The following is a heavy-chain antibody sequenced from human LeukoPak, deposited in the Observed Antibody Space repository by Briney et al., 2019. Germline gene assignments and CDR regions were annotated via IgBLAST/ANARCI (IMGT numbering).Heavy chain of an antibody. D-gene: IGHD5-18*01. CDR3: ARMGYSYGSDPVFDY. CDR2: INPNSGGT. V-gene: IGHV1-2*02. CDR1: GYTFTVYY. J-gene: IGHJ4*02. Sequence: ASVTVSCKASGYTFTVYYMHWVRQAPGQGLEWMGWINPNSGGTNYAQKFQGRVTMTRDTSISTAYMELSRLRSDDTAVYYCARMGYSYGSDPVFDYWGQGTLVTVSS.